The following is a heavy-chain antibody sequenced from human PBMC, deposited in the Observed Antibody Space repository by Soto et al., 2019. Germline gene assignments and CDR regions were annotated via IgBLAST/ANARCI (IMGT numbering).Heavy chain of an antibody. V-gene: IGHV4-4*02. Sequence: QVQLQQSGPGLVKPSGTLSPTCAVSGGSIRSSTWWIWVRQPPGKLLEWIGEIYHSGSTNYNPSLKSRLTISVDKHKHQFCLNLSSVTAAVTAVYYCARDRAGIVGANLEWFDPWGQGTLVTVAS. CDR3: ARDRAGIVGANLEWFDP. J-gene: IGHJ5*02. CDR2: IYHSGST. D-gene: IGHD1-26*01. CDR1: GGSIRSSTW.